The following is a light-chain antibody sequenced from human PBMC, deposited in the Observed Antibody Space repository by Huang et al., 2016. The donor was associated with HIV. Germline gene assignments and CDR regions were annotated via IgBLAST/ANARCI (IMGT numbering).Light chain of an antibody. CDR1: QSITTS. Sequence: DIQMTQSPSSLSASVGDRVTITCRASQSITTSLNWYQQRPGKAPKRLIYDASTLQSGVPSRFSGSGSGTDFTLTISSLQPEDFATYHCQQSYRTPDTFGQGTKVEIK. V-gene: IGKV1-39*01. CDR3: QQSYRTPDT. J-gene: IGKJ1*01. CDR2: DAS.